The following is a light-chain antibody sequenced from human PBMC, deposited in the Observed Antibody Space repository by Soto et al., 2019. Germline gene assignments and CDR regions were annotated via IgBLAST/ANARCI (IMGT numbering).Light chain of an antibody. CDR3: QQYQNYSPWT. V-gene: IGKV1-5*01. J-gene: IGKJ1*01. Sequence: DIQLTQSPSTLSASVGDSVTITCRASQSIRTWLAWYQQKPGTAPKLLIYDASSLESGVSSRFSGSGSGTEFTLTIISLQPDDFATYYCQQYQNYSPWTFGQGTKLEVQ. CDR1: QSIRTW. CDR2: DAS.